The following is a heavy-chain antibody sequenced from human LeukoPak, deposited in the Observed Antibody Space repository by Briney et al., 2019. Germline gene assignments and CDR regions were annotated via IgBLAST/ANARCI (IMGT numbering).Heavy chain of an antibody. Sequence: PGGSLRLSCDASGFTLNKYWMHWVRQPPGKGLGWVSRITGDGNDRVYADSVKGRFTLSTDDAKNTLFLQMNSLRVEDTAIYYCARDAYTTTSNWLDPWGQGTLVTVSS. J-gene: IGHJ5*02. D-gene: IGHD4-17*01. V-gene: IGHV3-74*01. CDR2: ITGDGNDR. CDR3: ARDAYTTTSNWLDP. CDR1: GFTLNKYW.